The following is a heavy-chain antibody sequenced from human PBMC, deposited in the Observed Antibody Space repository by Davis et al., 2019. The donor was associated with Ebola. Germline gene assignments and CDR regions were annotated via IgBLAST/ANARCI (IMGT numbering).Heavy chain of an antibody. CDR2: IGTAGDP. CDR3: AKDPPATLGIGDY. Sequence: GESLKISCAASGFTFSSYDMHWVRQATGKGLEWVSAIGTAGDPYYPGSVKGRFTISRENAKNSLYLQMNSLRAGDTAVYYCAKDPPATLGIGDYWGQGTLVTVSS. J-gene: IGHJ4*02. CDR1: GFTFSSYD. V-gene: IGHV3-13*05. D-gene: IGHD7-27*01.